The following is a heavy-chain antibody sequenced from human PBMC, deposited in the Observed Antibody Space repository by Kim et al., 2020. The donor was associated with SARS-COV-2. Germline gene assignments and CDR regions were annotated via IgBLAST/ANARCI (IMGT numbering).Heavy chain of an antibody. CDR2: ISWNSGSI. D-gene: IGHD2-15*01. CDR3: AKISSSPYTPGPGMDV. V-gene: IGHV3-9*01. Sequence: GGSLRLSCAASGFTFDDYAMHWVRQAPGKGLEWVSGISWNSGSIGYADSVKGRFTIPRDNAKNSLYLQMNSLRAEDTALYYCAKISSSPYTPGPGMDVWGQGTTVTVSS. CDR1: GFTFDDYA. J-gene: IGHJ6*02.